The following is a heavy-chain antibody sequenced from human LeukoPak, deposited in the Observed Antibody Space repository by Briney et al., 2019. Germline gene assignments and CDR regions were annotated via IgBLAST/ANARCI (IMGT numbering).Heavy chain of an antibody. D-gene: IGHD5-18*01. Sequence: PVGSLRLSCAASGFTLSNYWMSWVRQAPGKGLEWVAKIKQAESERFYVDSVKDRFIIFRDNDENSVYLQMNSLRDEDTAVYYCARGRFNYGWGMYVWGQGTTVIVSS. CDR1: GFTLSNYW. V-gene: IGHV3-7*01. J-gene: IGHJ6*02. CDR3: ARGRFNYGWGMYV. CDR2: IKQAESER.